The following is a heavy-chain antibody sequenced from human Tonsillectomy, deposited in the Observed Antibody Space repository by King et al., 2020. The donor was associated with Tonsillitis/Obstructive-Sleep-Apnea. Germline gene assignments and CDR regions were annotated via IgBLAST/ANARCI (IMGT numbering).Heavy chain of an antibody. CDR3: ARGGRVPAAMRAFDI. CDR2: INHSGST. D-gene: IGHD2-2*01. V-gene: IGHV4-34*01. Sequence: VQLPQWGAGLLKPSETLSLTCAVYGGSFSGYYWSWIRQPPGKGLEWIGEINHSGSTNYNPSLKSRVTISVDTSKNQFSLKLSSVTAADTAVYYCARGGRVPAAMRAFDIWGQGTMVTVSS. CDR1: GGSFSGYY. J-gene: IGHJ3*02.